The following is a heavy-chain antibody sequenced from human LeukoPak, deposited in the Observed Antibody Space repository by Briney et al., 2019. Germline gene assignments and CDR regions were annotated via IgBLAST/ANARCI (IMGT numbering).Heavy chain of an antibody. Sequence: SQTLSLTCTVSGDSISSGGNYWSWIRQRPGQGLEWIGCIYHSGNTYYNPSLKSRLTMSVDTSKNQFSLKLSSVTAADTAVYYCARDVLRYYFDSWGQGALVTVSS. CDR1: GDSISSGGNY. V-gene: IGHV4-31*03. CDR2: IYHSGNT. D-gene: IGHD2-8*02. J-gene: IGHJ4*02. CDR3: ARDVLRYYFDS.